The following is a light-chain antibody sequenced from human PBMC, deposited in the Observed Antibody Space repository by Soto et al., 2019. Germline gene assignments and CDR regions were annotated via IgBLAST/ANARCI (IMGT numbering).Light chain of an antibody. CDR3: QQYNSYSSP. Sequence: DIQMTQSPSTLSASVGDRVTITCRASQSIGNWLAWYQQKPGKAPKLLIYDASSLESGVPSRFSGSGSGTEFTLTISSLQPDDFATYYCQQYNSYSSPFGHGTKVDIX. CDR2: DAS. CDR1: QSIGNW. J-gene: IGKJ1*01. V-gene: IGKV1-5*01.